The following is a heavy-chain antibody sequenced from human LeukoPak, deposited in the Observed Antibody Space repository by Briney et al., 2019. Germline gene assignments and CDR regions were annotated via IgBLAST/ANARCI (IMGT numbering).Heavy chain of an antibody. D-gene: IGHD3-22*01. CDR2: ISYDGSNK. V-gene: IGHV3-30*18. J-gene: IGHJ4*02. CDR1: GFTFSSYG. Sequence: GGSLRLSCAASGFTFSSYGMHWVRQAPGKGLERVAVISYDGSNKYYADSVKGRFTISRDNSKNTLYLQMNSLRAEDTAVYYCAKDDDYYDSSGYPLDYWGQGTLVTVSS. CDR3: AKDDDYYDSSGYPLDY.